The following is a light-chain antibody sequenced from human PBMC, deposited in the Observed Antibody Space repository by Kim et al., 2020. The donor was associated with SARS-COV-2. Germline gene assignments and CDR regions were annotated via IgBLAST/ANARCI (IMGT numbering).Light chain of an antibody. CDR2: WAS. J-gene: IGKJ1*01. CDR1: QSVLYSSNNNNY. CDR3: KQYYDTPRT. V-gene: IGKV4-1*01. Sequence: DIVLTQSPDSLAVSLGERATINCKSSQSVLYSSNNNNYLAWYQQKAGQPPKLLIYWASTRESGVPDRFSGSGSGTDFTLTISSLQAVDVAVYYCKQYYDTPRTFGQGTKVDIK.